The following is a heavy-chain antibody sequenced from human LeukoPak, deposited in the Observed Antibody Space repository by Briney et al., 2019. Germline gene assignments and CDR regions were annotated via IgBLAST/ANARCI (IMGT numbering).Heavy chain of an antibody. Sequence: GGSLRLSCAASGFTFSSYDMHWVRQATGKGLEWVSAIGTAGDTYYPGSAKGRFTISRDNAKNSLYLQMNSLRAEDTAVYYCANHLACGSTSCPSFDYWGQGTLVTVSS. J-gene: IGHJ4*02. CDR3: ANHLACGSTSCPSFDY. CDR1: GFTFSSYD. CDR2: IGTAGDT. D-gene: IGHD2-2*01. V-gene: IGHV3-13*01.